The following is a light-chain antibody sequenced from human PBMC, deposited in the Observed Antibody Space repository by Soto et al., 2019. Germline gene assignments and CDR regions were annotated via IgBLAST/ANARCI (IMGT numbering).Light chain of an antibody. J-gene: IGLJ1*01. CDR2: EVT. CDR1: TNDVGGYNY. CDR3: SSFTSTNTVYV. V-gene: IGLV2-14*01. Sequence: QSALTQPASVSGSPGQSITISCTGTTNDVGGYNYVSWYQQHPGKAPKLMIYEVTNRPSGVSNRFSGSKSGNTASLTISGLQAEDEADYFRSSFTSTNTVYVFGSGTKVTVL.